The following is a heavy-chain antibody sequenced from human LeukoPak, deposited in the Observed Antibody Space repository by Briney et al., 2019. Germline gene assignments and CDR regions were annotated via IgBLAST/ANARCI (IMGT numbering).Heavy chain of an antibody. CDR2: ISSSSSYI. Sequence: PGGSLRLSXAASGFTFSSYSMNWVRQAPGKGLEWVSSISSSSSYIYYADSVKGRFTISRDNAKNSLYLQMNSLRAEDTAVYYCARDRIAAPYYYYMDVWGTGTTVTVSS. CDR1: GFTFSSYS. J-gene: IGHJ6*03. D-gene: IGHD6-6*01. V-gene: IGHV3-21*01. CDR3: ARDRIAAPYYYYMDV.